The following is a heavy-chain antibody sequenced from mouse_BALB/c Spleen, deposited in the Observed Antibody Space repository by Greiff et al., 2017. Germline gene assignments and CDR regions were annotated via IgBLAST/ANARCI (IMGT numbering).Heavy chain of an antibody. CDR1: GYTFTSYT. D-gene: IGHD4-1*01. CDR2: INPSSGYT. Sequence: QVQLQQSAAELARPGASVKLSCKASGYTFTSYTMPWVKQRPGQGLEWIGYINPSSGYTEYNQKFKDKTTLTADKSSSTAYMQLSSLTSEDSAVYCCARANWEAWYFDVWGAGTTVTVSS. CDR3: ARANWEAWYFDV. J-gene: IGHJ1*01. V-gene: IGHV1-4*02.